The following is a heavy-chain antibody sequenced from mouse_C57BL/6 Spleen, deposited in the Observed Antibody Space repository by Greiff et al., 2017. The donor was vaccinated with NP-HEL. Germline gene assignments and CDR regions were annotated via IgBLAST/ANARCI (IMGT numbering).Heavy chain of an antibody. D-gene: IGHD1-1*01. CDR3: TRDYGSFAY. CDR2: IDPETGGT. J-gene: IGHJ3*01. CDR1: GYTFTDYD. Sequence: VQVVESGAELVRPGASVTLSCKASGYTFTDYDMHWVKQTPVHGLEWIGAIDPETGGTAYNQKFKGKAILTADKSSSTAYMELRSLTSEDSAVYYCTRDYGSFAYWGQGTLVTVSA. V-gene: IGHV1-15*01.